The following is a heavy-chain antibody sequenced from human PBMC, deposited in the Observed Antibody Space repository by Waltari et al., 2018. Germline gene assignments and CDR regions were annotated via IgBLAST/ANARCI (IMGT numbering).Heavy chain of an antibody. V-gene: IGHV1-69*01. D-gene: IGHD3-10*01. CDR3: ASTRVWFGELSKGFDY. Sequence: QVQLVQSGAEVKKPGSSVKVSCKASGGTFSSYAISWVRPAPGQGVEWMGGIIPIFGTANYAQKFQGRVTITADEATSTAYMELSSLRSEDTAVYYCASTRVWFGELSKGFDYWGQGTLVTVSS. CDR2: IIPIFGTA. CDR1: GGTFSSYA. J-gene: IGHJ4*02.